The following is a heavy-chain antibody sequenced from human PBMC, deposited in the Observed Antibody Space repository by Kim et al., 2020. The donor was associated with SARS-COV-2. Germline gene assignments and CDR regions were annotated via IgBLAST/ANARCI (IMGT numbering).Heavy chain of an antibody. CDR2: INHSGST. CDR3: ARRTYYYGSGSYYNYYYGMDV. J-gene: IGHJ6*02. D-gene: IGHD3-10*01. V-gene: IGHV4-34*01. Sequence: SETLSLTCAVYGGSFSGYYWSWIRQPPGKGLEWIGEINHSGSTNYNPSLKSRVTISVDTSKNQFSLKLSSVTAADTAVYYCARRTYYYGSGSYYNYYYGMDVWGQGTTVTVSS. CDR1: GGSFSGYY.